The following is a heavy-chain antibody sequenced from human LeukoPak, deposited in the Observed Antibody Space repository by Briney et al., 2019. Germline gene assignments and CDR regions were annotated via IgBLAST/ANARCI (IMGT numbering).Heavy chain of an antibody. V-gene: IGHV3-23*01. Sequence: PGGSLRLSCAASRFTFSSYAMSWVRQAPGKGLEWVSAISGSGGSTYYADSVKGRFTISRDNSKNTLYLQMNSLRAEDTAVYYCAKDSRVGGYYFDYWGQGTLVTVSS. CDR2: ISGSGGST. J-gene: IGHJ4*02. CDR1: RFTFSSYA. D-gene: IGHD3-10*01. CDR3: AKDSRVGGYYFDY.